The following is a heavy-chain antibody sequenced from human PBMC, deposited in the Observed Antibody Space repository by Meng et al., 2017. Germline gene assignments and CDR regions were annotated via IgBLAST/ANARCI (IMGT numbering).Heavy chain of an antibody. J-gene: IGHJ4*02. D-gene: IGHD2-15*01. Sequence: SETLSLTCTVSGGSISSYYWSWIRQPPGKGLEWIGSIYYSGSTYYNPSLKSRVTISVDTSKNQFSLKLSSVTAADTAVYYCAREEPSAGGGSPSFDYWGQGTLVTVSS. CDR3: AREEPSAGGGSPSFDY. CDR2: IYYSGST. CDR1: GGSISSYY. V-gene: IGHV4-39*07.